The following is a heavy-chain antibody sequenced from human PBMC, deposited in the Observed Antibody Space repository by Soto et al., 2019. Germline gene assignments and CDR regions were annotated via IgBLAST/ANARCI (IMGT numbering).Heavy chain of an antibody. V-gene: IGHV4-39*01. J-gene: IGHJ4*02. D-gene: IGHD1-26*01. CDR1: GGSISSSSYY. Sequence: SETLSLTCTVSGGSISSSSYYWGWIRQPPGKGLEWIASIYYTGSTNYNPSLKSRVTISVDTSKNQFSLNLSSATAADTAVYYCARLEPSLDYWGQGTLVTVSS. CDR3: ARLEPSLDY. CDR2: IYYTGST.